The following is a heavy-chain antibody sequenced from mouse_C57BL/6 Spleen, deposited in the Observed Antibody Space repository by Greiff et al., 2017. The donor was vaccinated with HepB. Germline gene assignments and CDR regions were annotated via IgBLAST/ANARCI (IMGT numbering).Heavy chain of an antibody. CDR1: GFSLTSYG. CDR3: ARPHRYYGSFAMDY. J-gene: IGHJ4*01. CDR2: IWSDGST. V-gene: IGHV2-6*03. D-gene: IGHD1-1*01. Sequence: QVQLQQSGPGLVAPSQSLSITCTVSGFSLTSYGVHWVRQPPGKGLEWLVVIWSDGSTTYNSALKSRLSISKDNTKSQVFLKMNSRQTDDTAMYYCARPHRYYGSFAMDYWGQGTSVTVAS.